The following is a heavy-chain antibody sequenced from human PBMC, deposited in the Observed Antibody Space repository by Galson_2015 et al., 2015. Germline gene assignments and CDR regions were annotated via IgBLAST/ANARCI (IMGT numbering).Heavy chain of an antibody. V-gene: IGHV1-3*01. J-gene: IGHJ4*02. CDR3: ARYGSGSFAY. CDR2: IDLVNGNT. CDR1: GYTFTTYA. Sequence: SVKVSCKASGYTFTTYAIHWVRQAPGQGLEWMGWIDLVNGNTKYPQKFQGRVSFTRDTSASTAYMEVNILTSEDTAVYYCARYGSGSFAYRGQGTLVTVSS. D-gene: IGHD3-10*01.